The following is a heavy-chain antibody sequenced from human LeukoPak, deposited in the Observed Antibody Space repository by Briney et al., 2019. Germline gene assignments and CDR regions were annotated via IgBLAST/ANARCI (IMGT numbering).Heavy chain of an antibody. CDR2: ISGGGVST. D-gene: IGHD2-8*02. V-gene: IGHV3-23*01. CDR3: AKQSVLITGRDDALDL. Sequence: GGSLRLSCAVSVFTLSLYAMSWVRQPPGRGLEWVSVISGGGVSTYYAESVKGRFTISRDNSKNTVYLQMNSLRAEDTAAYYCAKQSVLITGRDDALDLWGQGTMVIVSS. CDR1: VFTLSLYA. J-gene: IGHJ3*01.